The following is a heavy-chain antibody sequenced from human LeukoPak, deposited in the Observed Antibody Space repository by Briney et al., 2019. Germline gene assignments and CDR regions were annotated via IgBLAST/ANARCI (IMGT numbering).Heavy chain of an antibody. J-gene: IGHJ4*02. CDR2: INPNSGGT. Sequence: ASVKVSCKASGYTFTGYYMHWVRRAPGQGLEWMGWINPNSGGTNYAQKFQGWVTMTRDTSISTAYMELSRLRSDDTAVYYCASSGTSWGNFDYWGQGTLVTVSS. CDR3: ASSGTSWGNFDY. D-gene: IGHD1-7*01. CDR1: GYTFTGYY. V-gene: IGHV1-2*04.